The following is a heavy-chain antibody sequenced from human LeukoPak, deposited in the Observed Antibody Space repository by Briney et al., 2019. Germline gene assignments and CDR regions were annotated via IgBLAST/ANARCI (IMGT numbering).Heavy chain of an antibody. Sequence: DPSETLSLTCTVYGGSFSGYYWSWLRQPPGKGLEWIGEINHSGSTNYNPSLKSRVTISVDTSKNQFSLKLSSVTAADTAVYYCAREVATIYYFDYWGQGTLVTVSS. D-gene: IGHD5-12*01. CDR1: GGSFSGYY. J-gene: IGHJ4*02. CDR3: AREVATIYYFDY. V-gene: IGHV4-34*01. CDR2: INHSGST.